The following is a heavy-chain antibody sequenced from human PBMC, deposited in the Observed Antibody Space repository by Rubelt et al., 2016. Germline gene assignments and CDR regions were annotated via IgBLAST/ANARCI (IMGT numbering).Heavy chain of an antibody. CDR3: ARDPTVTPFDY. CDR2: INHSGST. D-gene: IGHD4-11*01. J-gene: IGHJ4*02. CDR1: GGSFSGYY. V-gene: IGHV4-34*01. Sequence: QVQLQQWGAGLLKPSETLSLTCAVYGGSFSGYYWSWIRQPPGKGLEWIGEINHSGSTNYNPSLKRRVTISVDTSKNQFSLKLSAVTAADTAVYYCARDPTVTPFDYWGQGTLVTVSA.